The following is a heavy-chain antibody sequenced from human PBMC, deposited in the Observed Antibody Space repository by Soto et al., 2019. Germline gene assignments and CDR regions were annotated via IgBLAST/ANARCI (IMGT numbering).Heavy chain of an antibody. J-gene: IGHJ5*02. V-gene: IGHV1-69*02. D-gene: IGHD3-9*01. CDR3: ARFDYYDTLTP. CDR2: IIPILGIA. CDR1: GGTFSSYT. Sequence: QVQLVQSGAEVKKPGSSVKVSCKASGGTFSSYTISWVRQAPGQGLEWMGRIIPILGIANYAQKFQGRVTITPDKPTSTAYMELSSLRSDDTAVSYCARFDYYDTLTPWGQGTLVPLSS.